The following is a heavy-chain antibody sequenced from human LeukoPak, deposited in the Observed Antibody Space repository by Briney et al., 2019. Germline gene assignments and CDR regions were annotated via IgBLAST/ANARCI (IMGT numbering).Heavy chain of an antibody. Sequence: EASVKVSCKASGYTFTGYYMHWVRQAPGQGLEWMGWINPNSGGTNYAQKFQGRVTMTRDTSISTAYMELSRLRSDDTAVYYCAREERKCYGSGSYAFDYWGQGTLVTVSS. CDR2: INPNSGGT. V-gene: IGHV1-2*02. CDR3: AREERKCYGSGSYAFDY. D-gene: IGHD3-10*01. J-gene: IGHJ4*02. CDR1: GYTFTGYY.